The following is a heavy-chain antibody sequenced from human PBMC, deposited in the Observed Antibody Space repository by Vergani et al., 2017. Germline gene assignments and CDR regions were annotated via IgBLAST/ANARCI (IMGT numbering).Heavy chain of an antibody. Sequence: QVQLVQSGAEVKKPGSSVKVSCKASGDTFSTYAISWVRQAPGQGLEWMGGIIPFFGKTKYAQDFQGRLTITADTSTSTAYMELTSLRSQDTAVYYCARDPRGYGGDPEDYYYGMDVWGQGTTVTVSS. CDR3: ARDPRGYGGDPEDYYYGMDV. J-gene: IGHJ6*02. D-gene: IGHD2-21*02. CDR1: GDTFSTYA. CDR2: IIPFFGKT. V-gene: IGHV1-69*14.